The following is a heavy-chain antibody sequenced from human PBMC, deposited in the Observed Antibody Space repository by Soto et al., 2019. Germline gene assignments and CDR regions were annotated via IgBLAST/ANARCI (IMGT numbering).Heavy chain of an antibody. J-gene: IGHJ6*02. Sequence: EVQLVESGGGLVQPGGSLRLSCAASGFTFSGYWMSWVRQAPGKGLEWVANIKQDGSEQFYVDSVKGRYTTSRDNAKNSLYLQVNSLRAEDTAVYYCAREAVWGQGTTVTVSS. CDR3: AREAV. CDR2: IKQDGSEQ. V-gene: IGHV3-7*05. CDR1: GFTFSGYW.